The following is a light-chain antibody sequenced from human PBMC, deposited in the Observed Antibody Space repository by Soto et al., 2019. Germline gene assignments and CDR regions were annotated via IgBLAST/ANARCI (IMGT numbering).Light chain of an antibody. CDR3: KRGSSFSSA. CDR1: QSVSSY. Sequence: DIVMTQSPATPSASPGDRATLTCRASQSVSSYLAWYQQKPGTAHRLLIYEASTIQTGVQARFSGSGSGTDFTLTISSLQPEDSAIYYCKRGSSFSSAFGQGTRLEI. J-gene: IGKJ5*01. CDR2: EAS. V-gene: IGKV1-12*01.